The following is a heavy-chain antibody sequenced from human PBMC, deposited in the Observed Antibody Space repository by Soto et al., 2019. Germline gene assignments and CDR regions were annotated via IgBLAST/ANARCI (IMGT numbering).Heavy chain of an antibody. J-gene: IGHJ3*02. CDR3: ARGTYYYDSSGYRSDAFDI. V-gene: IGHV4-30-2*01. Sequence: SDTLSLTSAVSGGSISSGGYSWSWIRQPPGKGLEWIGYIYHSGSTYYNPSLKSRVTISVDRSKNQFSLKLSSVTAADTAVYYCARGTYYYDSSGYRSDAFDIWGQGTMVTVSS. CDR1: GGSISSGGYS. D-gene: IGHD3-22*01. CDR2: IYHSGST.